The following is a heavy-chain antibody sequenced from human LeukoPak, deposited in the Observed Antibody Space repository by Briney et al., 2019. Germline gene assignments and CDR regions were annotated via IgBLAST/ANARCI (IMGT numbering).Heavy chain of an antibody. Sequence: ASVKVSCKASGYTFTSYAMNWVRQAPGQGLEWMGIINPSGGSTSYAQKFQGRVTMTRDTSTSTVYMELSSLRSEDTAVYYCARVPAAGHYYFDYWGQGTLVTVSS. CDR3: ARVPAAGHYYFDY. J-gene: IGHJ4*02. CDR1: GYTFTSYA. V-gene: IGHV1-46*01. CDR2: INPSGGST. D-gene: IGHD6-13*01.